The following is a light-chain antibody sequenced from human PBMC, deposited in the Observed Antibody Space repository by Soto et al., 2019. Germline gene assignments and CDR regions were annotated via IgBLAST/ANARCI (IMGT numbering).Light chain of an antibody. V-gene: IGLV2-23*02. Sequence: QSALTQPASVSASPGQSITISCTGTSSDVGNYNLVSWYQQHPGKAPKLMIYEVSKRPSGVSNRFSGSKSGNTASLTISGLQAEDEADYYCYSYAGSSSVVVGGGTKLTVL. CDR3: YSYAGSSSVV. J-gene: IGLJ2*01. CDR2: EVS. CDR1: SSDVGNYNL.